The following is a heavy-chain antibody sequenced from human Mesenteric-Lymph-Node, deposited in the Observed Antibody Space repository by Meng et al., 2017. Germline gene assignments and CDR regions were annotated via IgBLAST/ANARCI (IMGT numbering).Heavy chain of an antibody. Sequence: LVESGADVKTAWVSVSVSCKATGYTFNDHDNNWLRQAPGQGPEWMGVMSPNSGNTGYAQKFQGIVTMTRDTSISTVYMELSGLTSDDTGVYYCALGVNAGVDYWGQGTLVTVSS. V-gene: IGHV1-8*01. CDR3: ALGVNAGVDY. CDR2: MSPNSGNT. CDR1: GYTFNDHD. D-gene: IGHD7-27*01. J-gene: IGHJ4*02.